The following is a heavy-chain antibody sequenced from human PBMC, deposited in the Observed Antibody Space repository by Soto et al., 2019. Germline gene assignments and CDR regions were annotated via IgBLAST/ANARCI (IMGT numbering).Heavy chain of an antibody. V-gene: IGHV5-51*01. CDR3: AKVIVPQVSTMGGMDL. Sequence: GESVDTSCTASGDSFTLKWIAYVLQRPRKSPEWLRVINPLDSYSTYSPSFERQVTMPVHKSVKTASLLLNSLKASDTAIYFCAKVIVPQVSTMGGMDLWGQGTKVT. D-gene: IGHD2-21*01. CDR1: GDSFTLKW. J-gene: IGHJ6*02. CDR2: INPLDSYS.